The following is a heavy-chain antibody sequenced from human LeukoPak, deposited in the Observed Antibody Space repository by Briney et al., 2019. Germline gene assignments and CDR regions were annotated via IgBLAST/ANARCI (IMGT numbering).Heavy chain of an antibody. V-gene: IGHV6-1*01. J-gene: IGHJ4*02. CDR1: GDSVSSNSAA. D-gene: IGHD3-10*01. CDR2: TYYRSEWYN. CDR3: ARVSTLWFGELMGFDY. Sequence: SQTLSPTCAISGDSVSSNSAAWNWIRQSPSRGLEWLGRTYYRSEWYNDYGVSVKSRITINPDTSKNQFSLQLNSVTPEDTAVYYCARVSTLWFGELMGFDYWGQGTLVTVSS.